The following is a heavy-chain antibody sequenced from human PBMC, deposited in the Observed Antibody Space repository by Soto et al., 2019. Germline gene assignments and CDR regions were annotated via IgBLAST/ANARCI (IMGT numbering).Heavy chain of an antibody. CDR3: QRERSLVSFLFDY. CDR1: GFNFSNYA. J-gene: IGHJ4*02. D-gene: IGHD3-16*01. V-gene: IGHV3-23*01. CDR2: ISGSGRGSRP. Sequence: GGSLRLSCVESGFNFSNYAVAWVRQAPGKGLERVSSISGSGRGSRPYYADSVQGRFTISRDHSKNIVSLQMDSLRVDDTAVYYCQRERSLVSFLFDYWGQGTLVTVSS.